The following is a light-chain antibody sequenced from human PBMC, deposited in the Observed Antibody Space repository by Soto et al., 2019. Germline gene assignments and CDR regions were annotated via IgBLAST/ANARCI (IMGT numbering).Light chain of an antibody. V-gene: IGKV3-11*01. CDR3: QQRSNWHPIT. J-gene: IGKJ5*01. Sequence: EIWLTQSPATLSLSPGERAPLSCRASQSVNKYLAWYQQKPGQVPRLLIYYASNRATGIPARFSGSGSGTDFTLTISSLEPEDFAVYYCQQRSNWHPITFGQGTRLEI. CDR1: QSVNKY. CDR2: YAS.